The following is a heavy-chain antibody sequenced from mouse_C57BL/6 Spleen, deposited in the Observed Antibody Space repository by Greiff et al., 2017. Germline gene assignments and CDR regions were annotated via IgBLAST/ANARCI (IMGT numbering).Heavy chain of an antibody. D-gene: IGHD1-1*01. V-gene: IGHV1-11*01. CDR3: ARADGSSPWYFDV. J-gene: IGHJ1*03. CDR2: IYPVSGGT. Sequence: VQLQQSGAELASPGASVTLSCKASGYTFTDHIMNWVKKRPGQGLEWIGRIYPVSGGTIYNQKFKGKDTLTVDKSSSTAYMELRSLTSEDTAVYYCARADGSSPWYFDVWGTGTTVTVSS. CDR1: GYTFTDHI.